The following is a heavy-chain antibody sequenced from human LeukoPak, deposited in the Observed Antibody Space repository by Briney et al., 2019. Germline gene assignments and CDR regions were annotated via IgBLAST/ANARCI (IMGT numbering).Heavy chain of an antibody. D-gene: IGHD5-18*01. CDR2: IYHSGST. V-gene: IGHV4-30-2*01. CDR3: ASTRGYSYGHAFDI. CDR1: GGSISRGAYY. J-gene: IGHJ3*02. Sequence: SETLSLTCTVSGGSISRGAYYWSWIRQPPGKGLEWIGYIYHSGSTYYNPSLKSRVSISVDRSKNQFSLKLSSVTAADTAVYYCASTRGYSYGHAFDIWGQGTMVTVSS.